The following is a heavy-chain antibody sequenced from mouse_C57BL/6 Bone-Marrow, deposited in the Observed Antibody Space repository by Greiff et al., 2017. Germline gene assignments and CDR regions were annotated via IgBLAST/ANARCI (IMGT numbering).Heavy chain of an antibody. CDR3: TTPLVYYGNYVEIAC. J-gene: IGHJ3*01. Sequence: VQLQQSGAELVRPGASVKLSCTASGFNIKDDYMHWVKQRPEQGLEWIGWIDPENGDTEYASKFQGKATITADTSSNTAYLQLSSLTSEDTAVYYWTTPLVYYGNYVEIACWGQGTLVTVSA. CDR2: IDPENGDT. V-gene: IGHV14-4*01. D-gene: IGHD2-1*01. CDR1: GFNIKDDY.